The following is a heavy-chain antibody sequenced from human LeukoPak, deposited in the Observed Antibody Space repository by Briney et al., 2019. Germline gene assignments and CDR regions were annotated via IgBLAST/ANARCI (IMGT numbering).Heavy chain of an antibody. CDR3: AKVWGDAFDI. J-gene: IGHJ3*02. V-gene: IGHV4-59*01. D-gene: IGHD3-10*01. Sequence: PSETLSLTCTVSRGSISSYYWSWIRQPPGKGLEWMGYIYYSGSTNYNPSLKSRVTISVDTSKNQFSLTLSTVTAADTGVYYCAKVWGDAFDIWGQGTMVTVSS. CDR1: RGSISSYY. CDR2: IYYSGST.